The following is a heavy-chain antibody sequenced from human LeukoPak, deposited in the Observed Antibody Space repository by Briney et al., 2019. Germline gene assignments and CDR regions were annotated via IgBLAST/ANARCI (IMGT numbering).Heavy chain of an antibody. D-gene: IGHD3-10*01. CDR2: IRYDGSNK. Sequence: GGSLRLSCAASGFTFSSYGMHWVRQAPGKGLEWVAFIRYDGSNKYYADSVKGRFTISRDNSKNTLYLQMNSLRAEDTAVYYCAKDGITMVRGVIIHFDYWGQGTLVTVSS. CDR1: GFTFSSYG. V-gene: IGHV3-30*02. CDR3: AKDGITMVRGVIIHFDY. J-gene: IGHJ4*02.